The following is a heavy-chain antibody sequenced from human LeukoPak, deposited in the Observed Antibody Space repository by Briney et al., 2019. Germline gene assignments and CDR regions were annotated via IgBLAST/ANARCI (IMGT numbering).Heavy chain of an antibody. J-gene: IGHJ4*02. CDR2: INHSGGT. D-gene: IGHD6-25*01. CDR1: GGSFSGYS. CDR3: GFSEGDF. Sequence: PSETLSLTCAVYGGSFSGYSWTWIRQPPGKGLEWIGEINHSGGTNFDPSLKSRVTISIDTSKNQFSLKLNSVTAADTAMYFCGFSEGDFWGQGALVTVSS. V-gene: IGHV4-34*01.